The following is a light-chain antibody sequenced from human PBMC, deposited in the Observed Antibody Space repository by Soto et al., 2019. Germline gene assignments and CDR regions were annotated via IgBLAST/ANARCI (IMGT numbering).Light chain of an antibody. V-gene: IGLV2-8*01. J-gene: IGLJ3*02. CDR3: SSYAGSDNWV. Sequence: QSVLTQPPSASGSPGQSVTISCTGTSSDVGAYKFVSWYQQHPGKAPKLFIYEVNKRPSGVPDRFSGSKSGNTASLTVSGLQAEDEADYYCSSYAGSDNWVFGGGTKLTVL. CDR1: SSDVGAYKF. CDR2: EVN.